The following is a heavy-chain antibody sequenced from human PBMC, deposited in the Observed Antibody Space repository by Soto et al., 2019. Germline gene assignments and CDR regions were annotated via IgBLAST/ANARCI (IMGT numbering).Heavy chain of an antibody. CDR2: IIPVFSTA. Sequence: QAQLVQSGAEVKKPGSSVKVSCKASGGLFSSYAISWVRQAPGQGLEWMGGIIPVFSTAYYAQKFQGRVTITADESTNTAYMELSSLRYEDTAMYYCARGGSGYVWFNEFWGQGSLVTVSS. V-gene: IGHV1-69*01. CDR1: GGLFSSYA. J-gene: IGHJ4*02. CDR3: ARGGSGYVWFNEF. D-gene: IGHD3-22*01.